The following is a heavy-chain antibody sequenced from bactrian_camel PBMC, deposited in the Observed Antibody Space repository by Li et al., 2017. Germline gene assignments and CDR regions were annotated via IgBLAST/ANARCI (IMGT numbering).Heavy chain of an antibody. D-gene: IGHD1*01. V-gene: IGHV3S53*01. CDR3: AADWISAEVDVCGLTRGY. J-gene: IGHJ6*01. Sequence: QLVESGGGSVQAGGSLRLSCTASGRSDTSYCMGWFRQAPGKEREGVAAVDSRGRTVYGDAVKGRFTITRDSHKNILYLQMDSLKPEDTGMYQCAADWISAEVDVCGLTRGYWGEGTQVTVS. CDR2: VDSRGRT. CDR1: GRSDTSYC.